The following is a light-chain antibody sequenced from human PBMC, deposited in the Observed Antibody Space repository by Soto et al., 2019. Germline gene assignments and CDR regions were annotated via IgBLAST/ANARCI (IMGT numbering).Light chain of an antibody. Sequence: SYELTQPPSVSVAPGKTARITCGGNNIGSKSVHWYQQKPGQAPVLVIYYDSDRPSGIPERFSGSNSGNTATLTISRVEAGDEADYYCHVWDSSSDHVFGTGTKLTVL. CDR2: YDS. CDR3: HVWDSSSDHV. V-gene: IGLV3-21*04. J-gene: IGLJ1*01. CDR1: NIGSKS.